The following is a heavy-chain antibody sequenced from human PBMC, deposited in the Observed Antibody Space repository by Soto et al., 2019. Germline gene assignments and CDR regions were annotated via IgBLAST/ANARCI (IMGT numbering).Heavy chain of an antibody. CDR2: IYYTGST. Sequence: QVQLQESGPGLVKPLETLSLTCSVSGGFISSYYWSWIRQPPGKGLEWIGNIYYTGSTNYNPSLESRVTMSVDTSKHQFSLKLSSVTAADTALYYCARGGYCTSTSCFYYYMDVWGKGTTVTVSS. V-gene: IGHV4-59*01. D-gene: IGHD2-2*01. J-gene: IGHJ6*03. CDR1: GGFISSYY. CDR3: ARGGYCTSTSCFYYYMDV.